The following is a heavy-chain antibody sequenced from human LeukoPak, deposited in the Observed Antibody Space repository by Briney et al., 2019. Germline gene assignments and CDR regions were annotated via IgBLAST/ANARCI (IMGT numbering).Heavy chain of an antibody. CDR3: XXXXFEWLSDYYYNAMDV. V-gene: IGHV4-4*07. CDR2: IYSSGTT. CDR1: GGSISNYY. D-gene: IGHD3-3*01. J-gene: IGHJ6*02. Sequence: SGPTLVKPSETLSLTCTVSGGSISNYYWSWIRQPAGKGLEWIGRIYSSGTTDYNPSLTSRVTMSVDTSKNQRSLNLTSVTAAXXXXXXXXXXXFEWLSDYYYNAMDVWGQGTTVTVSS.